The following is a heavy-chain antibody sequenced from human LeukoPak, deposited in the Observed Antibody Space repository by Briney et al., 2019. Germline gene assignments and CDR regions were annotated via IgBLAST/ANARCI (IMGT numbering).Heavy chain of an antibody. V-gene: IGHV4-59*08. CDR3: ARHEGSWSFDY. CDR1: GGSISSYY. D-gene: IGHD6-13*01. CDR2: IYNSGSP. Sequence: SETLSLTCTVSGGSISSYYWSWIRQPPGKGPEWIGYIYNSGSPNYNPSLKSRVSMSIDTSKNQFSLKLNSVTAADTAIYYCARHEGSWSFDYWGRGTLVTASS. J-gene: IGHJ4*02.